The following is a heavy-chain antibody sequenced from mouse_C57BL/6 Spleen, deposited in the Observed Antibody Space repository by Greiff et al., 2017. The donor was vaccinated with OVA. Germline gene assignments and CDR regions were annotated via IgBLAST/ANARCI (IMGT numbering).Heavy chain of an antibody. CDR2: INPSTGGT. J-gene: IGHJ1*03. D-gene: IGHD2-1*01. Sequence: EVQLQQSGPELVKPGASVKISCKASGYSFTGYYMNWVKQSPEKSLEWIGEINPSTGGTTYNQKFKAKATLTVDKSSSTAYMQLKSLTSEDSAVYYCARNYYGLWYFDVWGTGTTVTVSS. CDR3: ARNYYGLWYFDV. V-gene: IGHV1-42*01. CDR1: GYSFTGYY.